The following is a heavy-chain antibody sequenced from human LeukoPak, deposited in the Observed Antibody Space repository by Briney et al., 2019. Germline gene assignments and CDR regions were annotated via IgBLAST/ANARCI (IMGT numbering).Heavy chain of an antibody. D-gene: IGHD4-23*01. CDR2: VNSNSGGT. CDR1: GFTFTGYY. CDR3: ARDSYGGNWSLGY. V-gene: IGHV1-2*02. Sequence: GASMKLSCKASGFTFTGYYIHWVRQAPGQGLERMGWVNSNSGGTNYAQMFQGRVTMTRDTSINTAYMELSGLRSDDTAVYYCARDSYGGNWSLGYWGQGTLVTVSS. J-gene: IGHJ4*02.